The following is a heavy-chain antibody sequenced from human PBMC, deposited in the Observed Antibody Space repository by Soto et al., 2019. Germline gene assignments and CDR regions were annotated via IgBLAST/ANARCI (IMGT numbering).Heavy chain of an antibody. CDR1: GDRFDSHV. V-gene: IGHV1-69*06. CDR2: FIPIIGSA. D-gene: IGHD6-19*01. J-gene: IGHJ6*02. CDR3: ARGERAEANRVGLDV. Sequence: QMQLVQSGAEVKKPGSSVKVSCKASGDRFDSHVISWVRQAPGQGLEWMGGFIPIIGSANFAQKFQGRVTLSADRSTQTAYMEVRSLTHEDTAVYYCARGERAEANRVGLDVWGQGTTVPVSS.